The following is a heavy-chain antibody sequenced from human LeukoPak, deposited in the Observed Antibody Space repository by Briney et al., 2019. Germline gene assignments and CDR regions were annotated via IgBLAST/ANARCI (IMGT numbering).Heavy chain of an antibody. J-gene: IGHJ4*02. V-gene: IGHV1-69*13. CDR3: ARSGRGTYYYFDL. Sequence: SVKVSCKASGGTFSSYAISWVRQAPGQGLEWMGGIIPIFGTANYAQKFQGRVTITADESTSTAYMELSSLRSDDTAVYYCARSGRGTYYYFDLWGQGTLVTVSS. D-gene: IGHD1-26*01. CDR1: GGTFSSYA. CDR2: IIPIFGTA.